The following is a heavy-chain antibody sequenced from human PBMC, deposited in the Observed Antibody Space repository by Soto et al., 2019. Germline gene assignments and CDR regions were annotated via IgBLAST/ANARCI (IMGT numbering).Heavy chain of an antibody. CDR1: GFTFSDYY. D-gene: IGHD5-18*01. CDR3: ARGYSYGYTGRGFVDY. Sequence: GGSLRLSCAASGFTFSDYYMSWIRQAPGKGLEWVSYISSSGSTIYYADSVKGRFTISRDNAKNSLYLKMNSLRAEDTAVYYCARGYSYGYTGRGFVDYWGQGTLVTVSS. V-gene: IGHV3-11*01. J-gene: IGHJ4*02. CDR2: ISSSGSTI.